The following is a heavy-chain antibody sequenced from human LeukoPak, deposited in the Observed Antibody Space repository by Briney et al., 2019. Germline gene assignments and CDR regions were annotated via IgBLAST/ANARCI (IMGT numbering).Heavy chain of an antibody. J-gene: IGHJ4*02. D-gene: IGHD3-10*01. CDR2: INPNSGGT. V-gene: IGHV1-2*02. CDR3: APLWFGEGYYFDY. CDR1: GYTFTGYY. Sequence: ASVKVSCKASGYTFTGYYMHWVRQAPGQGLEWMGWINPNSGGTNYAQKFQGRVTMTRDTSISTAYMELSRLRSDDTAVYYCAPLWFGEGYYFDYWGQGTLVTVSS.